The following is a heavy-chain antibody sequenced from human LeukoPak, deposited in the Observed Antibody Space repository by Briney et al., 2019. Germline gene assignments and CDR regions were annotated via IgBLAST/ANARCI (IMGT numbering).Heavy chain of an antibody. V-gene: IGHV4-34*01. J-gene: IGHJ4*02. CDR1: GGSFSGYY. CDR2: INHSGST. D-gene: IGHD4-23*01. Sequence: SETLSLTCAVYGGSFSGYYWSWIRQPPGKGLEWIGEINHSGSTNYNPSLRSRVTISVDTSKNQFSLKLSSVTAADTAVYYCARGRPGGGYWGQGTLVTVSS. CDR3: ARGRPGGGY.